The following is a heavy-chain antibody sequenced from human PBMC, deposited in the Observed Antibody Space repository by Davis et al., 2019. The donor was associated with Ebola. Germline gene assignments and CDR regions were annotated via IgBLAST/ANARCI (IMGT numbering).Heavy chain of an antibody. J-gene: IGHJ4*02. CDR3: TIHNGDWLQLDH. D-gene: IGHD3-9*01. Sequence: PGGSLRLSCAASGFTFSSSSMNWVRQAPGKGLEWVSYISRSGDTIYYADSVRGRSTISRDNAKKSLYLQMNSLRDEDTAVYYCTIHNGDWLQLDHWGQGTLVTVSS. CDR1: GFTFSSSS. CDR2: ISRSGDTI. V-gene: IGHV3-48*02.